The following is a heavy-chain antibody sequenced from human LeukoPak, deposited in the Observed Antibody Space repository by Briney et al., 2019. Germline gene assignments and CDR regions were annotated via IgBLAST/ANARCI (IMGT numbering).Heavy chain of an antibody. CDR2: ISGSGGST. Sequence: PGGSLRLSCAASGFTFSSYAMSWVRQAPGKGLEWVSAISGSGGSTYYADSVKGRFTISRDNSKNTLYLQMNSLRAEDTAVYYCAKNPRPTIAAAGSRHFDYWGQGTLVTVS. D-gene: IGHD6-13*01. J-gene: IGHJ4*02. CDR3: AKNPRPTIAAAGSRHFDY. CDR1: GFTFSSYA. V-gene: IGHV3-23*01.